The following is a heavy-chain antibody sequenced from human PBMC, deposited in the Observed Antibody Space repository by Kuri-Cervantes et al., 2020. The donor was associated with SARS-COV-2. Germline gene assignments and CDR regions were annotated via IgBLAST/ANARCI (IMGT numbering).Heavy chain of an antibody. CDR1: GGSISSSSYY. V-gene: IGHV4-39*07. D-gene: IGHD3-22*01. CDR3: ARGINGYFSFYYLDV. Sequence: SETLSLTCTVSGGSISSSSYYWGWIRQPPGKGLEWIGSMYYSGSTYYNPSLEGRVTISRDTSENKFSLRLSSVTAADTAVYYCARGINGYFSFYYLDVWGKGTTVTVSS. CDR2: MYYSGST. J-gene: IGHJ6*03.